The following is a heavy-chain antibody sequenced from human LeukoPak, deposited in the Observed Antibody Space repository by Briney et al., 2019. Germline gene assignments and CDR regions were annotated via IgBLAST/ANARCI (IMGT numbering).Heavy chain of an antibody. CDR1: GGSLSGSY. Sequence: SETLSLTCAVYGGSLSGSYWSWIRQPPGKGLEWIGEINHSGSANYNPSLKSRVTLSIDKSKNHFSLSVNSVTAADTAVYYCARARRDSGYYKVDYWGQGTLVTVSS. CDR2: INHSGSA. D-gene: IGHD3-3*01. J-gene: IGHJ4*02. V-gene: IGHV4-34*01. CDR3: ARARRDSGYYKVDY.